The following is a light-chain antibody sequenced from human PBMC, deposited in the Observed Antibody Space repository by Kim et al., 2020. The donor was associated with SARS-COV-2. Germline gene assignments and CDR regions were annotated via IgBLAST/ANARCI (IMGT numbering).Light chain of an antibody. V-gene: IGLV2-18*02. J-gene: IGLJ1*01. Sequence: SAPPACTGTISDVGTYSRVSWYQQPPGTAPKLMIYEVNDRPSGVPDRFSGSKSGNTASLTISGLQAGDEADYYCSSYTSSNIYVFGTGTKVTVL. CDR3: SSYTSSNIYV. CDR2: EVN. CDR1: ISDVGTYSR.